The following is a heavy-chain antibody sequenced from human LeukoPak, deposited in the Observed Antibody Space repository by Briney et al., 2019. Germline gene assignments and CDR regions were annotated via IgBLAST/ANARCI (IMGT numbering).Heavy chain of an antibody. CDR1: GFTVSSNY. Sequence: PGGSLRLSCAASGFTVSSNYMSWVRQAPGKGLEWVSVIYSGGSTYYADSVEGRFTISTDNSTNTLYLQMNSLRAEDTAVYYCARVGNEDAFDIWGQGTMVTVSS. V-gene: IGHV3-53*01. CDR3: ARVGNEDAFDI. D-gene: IGHD4-23*01. J-gene: IGHJ3*02. CDR2: IYSGGST.